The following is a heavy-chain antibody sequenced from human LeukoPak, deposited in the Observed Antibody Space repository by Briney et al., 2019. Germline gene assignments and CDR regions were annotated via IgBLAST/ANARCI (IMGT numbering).Heavy chain of an antibody. CDR2: IYYSGST. CDR3: ARLSGLEDIVVVPAASFDY. J-gene: IGHJ4*02. CDR1: GGSISSSSYY. Sequence: SETLSLTCTVSGGSISSSSYYWGWIRQPPGEGLEWIGSIYYSGSTYYNPSLKSRVTISVDTSKNQFSLKLSSVTAADTAVYYCARLSGLEDIVVVPAASFDYWGQGTLVTVSS. D-gene: IGHD2-2*01. V-gene: IGHV4-39*01.